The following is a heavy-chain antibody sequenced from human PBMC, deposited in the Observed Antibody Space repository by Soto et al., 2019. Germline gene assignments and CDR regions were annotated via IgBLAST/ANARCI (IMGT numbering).Heavy chain of an antibody. D-gene: IGHD5-18*01. CDR1: GLTCDDYA. Sequence: GGSIRLSSAASGLTCDDYAVHWVRQKLGKGLEWVSSISWNSGNIGYADSVKGRFTTSRDNAKNSLYLQMNSLRPEDTALYYCVRSKGGYSYGTPFDYWGQGTLVTVS. J-gene: IGHJ4*02. CDR2: ISWNSGNI. V-gene: IGHV3-9*01. CDR3: VRSKGGYSYGTPFDY.